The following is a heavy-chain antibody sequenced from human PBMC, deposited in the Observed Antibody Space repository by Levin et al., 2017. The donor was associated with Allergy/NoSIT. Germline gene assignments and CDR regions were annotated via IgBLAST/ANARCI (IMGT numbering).Heavy chain of an antibody. V-gene: IGHV3-30*04. CDR1: GFTFESYA. CDR2: ISYDGSTT. CDR3: ARADSSASPDY. D-gene: IGHD3-22*01. Sequence: HSGGSLRLSCAASGFTFESYAMHWFRQAPGKGLEWVAVISYDGSTTYYADSVKGRFTISRDSSKNTLYVQMNSLRPEDTAVYYCARADSSASPDYWGQGTLVTVSS. J-gene: IGHJ4*02.